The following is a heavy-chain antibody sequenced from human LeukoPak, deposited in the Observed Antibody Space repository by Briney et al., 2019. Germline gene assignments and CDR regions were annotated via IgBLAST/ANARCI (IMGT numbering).Heavy chain of an antibody. J-gene: IGHJ5*02. CDR3: AKGALSTYYYGSGSSAGNWFDP. CDR1: GFTFSSYA. CDR2: ISGSGGST. D-gene: IGHD3-10*01. V-gene: IGHV3-23*01. Sequence: GGSLRLSCAASGFTFSSYAMSWVRQAPGKGLEWVSAISGSGGSTYYADSVKGRFTISRDNSKNTLYLQMNSLRAEDTAVYYCAKGALSTYYYGSGSSAGNWFDPWGQGTLVTVSS.